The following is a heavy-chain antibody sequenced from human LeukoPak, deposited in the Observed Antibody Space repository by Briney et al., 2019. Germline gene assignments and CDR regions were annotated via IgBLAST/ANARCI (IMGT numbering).Heavy chain of an antibody. CDR2: IYPGDSDT. V-gene: IGHV5-51*01. D-gene: IGHD1-26*01. CDR1: GYSFTNYW. J-gene: IGHJ4*02. CDR3: AKQSGSYFRGERYFDY. Sequence: GESLKISCKGSGYSFTNYWIGWVRQMPGKGPEWMGIIYPGDSDTRYSPSFQGLVAISADKSSSTAYLQWSSLKASDTAMYYCAKQSGSYFRGERYFDYWGQGTLVTVSS.